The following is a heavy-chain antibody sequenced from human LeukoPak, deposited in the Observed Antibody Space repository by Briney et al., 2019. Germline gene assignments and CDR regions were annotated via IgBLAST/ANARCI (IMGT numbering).Heavy chain of an antibody. CDR1: GYSFTSYW. V-gene: IGHV5-51*01. CDR2: IYPGDSDT. Sequence: GESLKISCKGSGYSFTSYWIGWVRQMPGKGLEWMGIIYPGDSDTRYSPSFQGQVTISADKSFSTAYLQWRSLKASDTAMYYCVRPGYMNIPDDAFDVWGRGTLVTVSS. CDR3: VRPGYMNIPDDAFDV. J-gene: IGHJ3*01. D-gene: IGHD5-12*01.